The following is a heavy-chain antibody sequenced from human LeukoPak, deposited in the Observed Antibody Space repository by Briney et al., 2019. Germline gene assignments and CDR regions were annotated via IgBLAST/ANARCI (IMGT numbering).Heavy chain of an antibody. CDR3: AGGYSGYDQIDY. J-gene: IGHJ4*02. D-gene: IGHD5-12*01. CDR1: GYSFTTYS. Sequence: GESLKISCKGSGYSFTTYSIGWVRQMPGKGLEWMGIIYPGDSDARYSPSFQGQVTILVDKSISTAYLQWSSLKASDTAVYYCAGGYSGYDQIDYWGQGTLVTVSS. CDR2: IYPGDSDA. V-gene: IGHV5-51*01.